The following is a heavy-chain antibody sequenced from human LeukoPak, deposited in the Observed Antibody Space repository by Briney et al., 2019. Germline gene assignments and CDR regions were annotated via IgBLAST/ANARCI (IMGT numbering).Heavy chain of an antibody. CDR3: AKFNGHPTTNYYMDV. CDR2: IIDTGGAT. V-gene: IGHV3-23*01. D-gene: IGHD3-10*01. Sequence: GGSLRLSCAASGFSFSSFAMTWVRQAPGKGIEWVSGIIDTGGATYYADSVKGRFTISRDNSKNALFLQMNSLRAEDTAVYYCAKFNGHPTTNYYMDVWGEGTTVTVSS. J-gene: IGHJ6*04. CDR1: GFSFSSFA.